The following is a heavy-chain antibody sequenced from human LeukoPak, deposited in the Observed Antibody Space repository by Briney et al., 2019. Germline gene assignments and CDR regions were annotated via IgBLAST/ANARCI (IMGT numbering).Heavy chain of an antibody. V-gene: IGHV1-24*01. J-gene: IGHJ4*02. CDR2: FDPEDGEA. CDR3: ATSIPPRYFDY. Sequence: GASVKVSCKVSGYTLTELSMHWVRQAPGKGLEWMGGFDPEDGEAIYAQKFQGRVTVTEDTSTDTAYMELSSLRSEDTAVYYCATSIPPRYFDYWGQGTLVTVSS. CDR1: GYTLTELS.